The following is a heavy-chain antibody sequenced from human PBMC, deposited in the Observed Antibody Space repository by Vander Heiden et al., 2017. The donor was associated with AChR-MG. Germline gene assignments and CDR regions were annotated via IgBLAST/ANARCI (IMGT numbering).Heavy chain of an antibody. CDR1: GGSVSSGGYY. D-gene: IGHD1-26*01. V-gene: IGHV4-61*08. CDR2: IYYSGST. CDR3: ARVEWEYYYYMDV. J-gene: IGHJ6*03. Sequence: QVQLQESGPGLVKPSETLSLTCTVSGGSVSSGGYYWSWIRQPPGKGLEWIGHIYYSGSTNYNPSLKSRVTISVDTSKNQFSLKLSSVTDADTAVYYCARVEWEYYYYMDVWGKGTTVTVSS.